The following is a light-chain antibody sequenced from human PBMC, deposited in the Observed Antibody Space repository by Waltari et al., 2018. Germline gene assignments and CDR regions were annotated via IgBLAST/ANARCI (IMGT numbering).Light chain of an antibody. CDR2: DSY. V-gene: IGLV2-23*01. J-gene: IGLJ2*01. Sequence: ALTQPSSVSGSPGQSITVSCSHSGLASWYQQHPGKAPRLIIYDSYKRPSGVSDRFSGSQSGTTASLTISGLQAEDEGVYYCCGYGGTFTSVFGGGTKVTVL. CDR3: CGYGGTFTSV. CDR1: GL.